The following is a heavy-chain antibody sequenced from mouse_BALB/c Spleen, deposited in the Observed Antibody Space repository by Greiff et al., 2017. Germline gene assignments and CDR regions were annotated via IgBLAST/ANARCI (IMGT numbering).Heavy chain of an antibody. V-gene: IGHV1-69*02. CDR3: TRSYGNYWYFDV. CDR2: IYPSDSYT. CDR1: GYTFPSYW. J-gene: IGHJ1*01. Sequence: QVQLQQPGAELVRPGASVKLSCKASGYTFPSYWINWVKQRPGQGLEWIGNIYPSDSYTNYNQKFKDKATLTVDKSSSTAYMQLSSPTSEDSAVYYCTRSYGNYWYFDVWGAGTTVTVSS. D-gene: IGHD2-1*01.